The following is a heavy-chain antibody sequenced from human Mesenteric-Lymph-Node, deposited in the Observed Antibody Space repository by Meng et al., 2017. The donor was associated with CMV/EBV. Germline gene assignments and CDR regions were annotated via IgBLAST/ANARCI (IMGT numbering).Heavy chain of an antibody. CDR3: AEGRGGASYGMDV. CDR2: ISWDGTNI. D-gene: IGHD3-16*01. CDR1: GFIFDDYN. J-gene: IGHJ6*02. V-gene: IGHV3-43*01. Sequence: GGSLRLSCAASGFIFDDYNMYWVRQAPGKGLEWVSLISWDGTNIYYAESVKGRFTISRDNNKNSLYLQLSSLRAEDTALYYCAEGRGGASYGMDVWGQGTTVTVSS.